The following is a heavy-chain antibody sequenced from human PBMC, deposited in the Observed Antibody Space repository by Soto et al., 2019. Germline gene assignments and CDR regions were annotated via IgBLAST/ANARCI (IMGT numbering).Heavy chain of an antibody. V-gene: IGHV3-7*01. Sequence: EVQLVESGGGLVQPGGSLRLSCAASGFTFSSYWMTWVRQAPGKGLEWVANIKQDGSEKYYVDSVKGRFSISRDNAKNSLYLQMNSMRAEDTAVYYCAVRPPARDYWGQGTLVTVSS. CDR1: GFTFSSYW. J-gene: IGHJ4*02. CDR3: AVRPPARDY. CDR2: IKQDGSEK. D-gene: IGHD2-2*01.